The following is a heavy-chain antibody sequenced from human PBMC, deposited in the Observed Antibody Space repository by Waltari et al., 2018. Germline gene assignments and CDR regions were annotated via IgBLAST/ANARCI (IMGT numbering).Heavy chain of an antibody. D-gene: IGHD5-12*01. J-gene: IGHJ6*02. V-gene: IGHV4-34*01. Sequence: QVQLQQWGAGRLEPSETLSLTCAVFGGSFGGYYWSWIRLPSGHGLEWIGEINHSGSTNYNPSLKSRVTISVDTSKNQFSLKLSSVTAADTAVYYCARASVDIVATAYYYYGMDVWGQGTTVTVSS. CDR2: INHSGST. CDR3: ARASVDIVATAYYYYGMDV. CDR1: GGSFGGYY.